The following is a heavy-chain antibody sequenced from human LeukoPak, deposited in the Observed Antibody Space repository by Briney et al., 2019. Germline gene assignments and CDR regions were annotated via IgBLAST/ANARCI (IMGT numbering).Heavy chain of an antibody. CDR3: ARHRETTMARRAFDS. Sequence: GESLKISCSTSGYPFATSWIGWVRQMPGKGLEWMGIIYPGDSETRYSPSFQGQVTFSVDTSTTTAYLQWSSLKASDTAIYYCARHRETTMARRAFDSWGQGTLVTVSS. CDR1: GYPFATSW. V-gene: IGHV5-51*01. D-gene: IGHD5-18*01. CDR2: IYPGDSET. J-gene: IGHJ4*02.